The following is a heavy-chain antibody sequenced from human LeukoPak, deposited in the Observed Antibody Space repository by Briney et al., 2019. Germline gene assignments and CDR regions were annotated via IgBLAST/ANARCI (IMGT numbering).Heavy chain of an antibody. V-gene: IGHV1-8*03. CDR1: GYTFSHYD. D-gene: IGHD3-16*02. CDR3: ARLYFDETNTAFDI. J-gene: IGHJ3*02. Sequence: ASVTVSCSTSGYTFSHYDIHWARQAPGQGLEWMGWMNPNSGKTNYAQKLQGRVTFSRNTSLSVAYLELSGLRSGDAAVYFCARLYFDETNTAFDIWGQGTMVAVSS. CDR2: MNPNSGKT.